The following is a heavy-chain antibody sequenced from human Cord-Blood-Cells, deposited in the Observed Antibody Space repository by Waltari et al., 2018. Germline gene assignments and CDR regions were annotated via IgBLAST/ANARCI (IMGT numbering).Heavy chain of an antibody. CDR2: ISPIFGTA. CDR1: GGTFSSYA. Sequence: QVQLVQSGAEVKEPGSSVKVACKASGGTFSSYAIRWVRQAPGQGLEWMGGISPIFGTANYEQKFQGRVTITANESTSTAYMELSSLRSEDTAVYYWARAHDYRNFDDWGQGTLVTVSS. J-gene: IGHJ4*02. CDR3: ARAHDYRNFDD. V-gene: IGHV1-69*01. D-gene: IGHD4-4*01.